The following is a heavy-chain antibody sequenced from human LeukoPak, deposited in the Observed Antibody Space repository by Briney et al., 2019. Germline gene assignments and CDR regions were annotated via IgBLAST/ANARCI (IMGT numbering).Heavy chain of an antibody. CDR3: ARDTKYAFDN. D-gene: IGHD2-2*01. CDR1: GFTFSDYS. Sequence: GGSLRLSCAASGFTFSDYSMNWVRQAPGKGLEWISYVGISSGNTKYADSVKGRFTISGEKAKNSLSLQMNSLRVEDTAVYYCARDTKYAFDNWGQGTLVTVSS. V-gene: IGHV3-48*01. J-gene: IGHJ4*02. CDR2: VGISSGNT.